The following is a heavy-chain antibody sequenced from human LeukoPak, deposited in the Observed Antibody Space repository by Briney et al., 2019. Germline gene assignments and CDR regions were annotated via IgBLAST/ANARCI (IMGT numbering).Heavy chain of an antibody. CDR2: ISYSGST. Sequence: PSETLSLTCTVSGDSLSPYYWSWIRQSPGKGLEWIGYISYSGSTNSHPSLKSRVTISVDTSKNQFSLKLSSVTAADTAVYYCASLTVRGVIDYWGQGTLVTVSS. CDR3: ASLTVRGVIDY. V-gene: IGHV4-59*08. J-gene: IGHJ4*02. CDR1: GDSLSPYY. D-gene: IGHD3-10*01.